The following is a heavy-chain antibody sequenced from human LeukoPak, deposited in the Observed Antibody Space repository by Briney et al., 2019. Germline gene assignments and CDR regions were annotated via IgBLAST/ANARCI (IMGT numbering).Heavy chain of an antibody. J-gene: IGHJ4*02. CDR3: ARDREYGTFDH. Sequence: GGSLRLSCAASGLTFSRSWMSWVRQAPGKGLEWVANIKQDGSERNYVDSVKGRFTISRDNAKNSLYLQMSSLRAEDTAVYYCARDREYGTFDHWGREPWSSSPQ. V-gene: IGHV3-7*05. CDR2: IKQDGSER. CDR1: GLTFSRSW. D-gene: IGHD3-10*01.